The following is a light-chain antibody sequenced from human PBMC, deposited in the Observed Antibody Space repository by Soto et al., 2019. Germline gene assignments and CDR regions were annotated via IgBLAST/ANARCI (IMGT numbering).Light chain of an antibody. CDR1: SSDVGSYDH. Sequence: QSALTQPASVSGSPGQSITISCSGTSSDVGSYDHVAWYQQFPGKTPKLMIFAVSNRPSGVSNRFSGSKSGNTASLTIYGLQAEDEADYYCISYTGSSTSYVFGTGTKVTVL. V-gene: IGLV2-14*01. CDR3: ISYTGSSTSYV. CDR2: AVS. J-gene: IGLJ1*01.